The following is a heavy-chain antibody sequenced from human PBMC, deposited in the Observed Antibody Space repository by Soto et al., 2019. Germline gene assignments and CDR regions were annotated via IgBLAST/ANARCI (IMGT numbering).Heavy chain of an antibody. V-gene: IGHV3-33*01. CDR3: ARALTYYDFWSGYPPDAFDI. J-gene: IGHJ3*02. CDR1: GFTFSSYG. D-gene: IGHD3-3*01. CDR2: IWYDGSNK. Sequence: GGSLRLSCAASGFTFSSYGMHWVRQAPGKGLEWVAVIWYDGSNKYYADSVKGRFTISRDNSKNTLYLQMNSLRAEDTAVYYCARALTYYDFWSGYPPDAFDIWGQGTMVTVSS.